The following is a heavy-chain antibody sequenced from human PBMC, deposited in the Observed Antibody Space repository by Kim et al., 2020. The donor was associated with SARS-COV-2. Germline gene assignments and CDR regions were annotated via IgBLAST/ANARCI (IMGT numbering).Heavy chain of an antibody. D-gene: IGHD6-13*01. CDR2: INTNTGKP. V-gene: IGHV7-4-1*02. CDR3: ARDLESTAAAGYYYYYMDV. J-gene: IGHJ6*03. Sequence: ASVKVSCKASGYTFTSYAMNWVRQAPGQGLEWMGWINTNTGKPTYAQGFTGRFVFSLDTSVSTAYLQISSLKAEDTAVYYCARDLESTAAAGYYYYYMDVWGKGPTVTVSS. CDR1: GYTFTSYA.